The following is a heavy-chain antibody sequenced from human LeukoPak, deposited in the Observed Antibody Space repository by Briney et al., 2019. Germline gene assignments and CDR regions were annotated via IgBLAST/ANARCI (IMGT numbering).Heavy chain of an antibody. Sequence: GRSLRLSCAASGFTLSNYAMHWVRQAPGKGLEWETVISTDGKDKKYADSVKGRFAISRDNSKNTLDLQMNSLRAEDTAVYYCAKDQKWGPADYYFDSWGQGTLVTVSS. CDR2: ISTDGKDK. J-gene: IGHJ4*02. CDR1: GFTLSNYA. CDR3: AKDQKWGPADYYFDS. D-gene: IGHD2-2*01. V-gene: IGHV3-30*18.